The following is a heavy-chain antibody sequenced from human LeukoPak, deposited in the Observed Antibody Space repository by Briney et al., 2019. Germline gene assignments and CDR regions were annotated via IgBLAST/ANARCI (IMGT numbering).Heavy chain of an antibody. D-gene: IGHD2-21*02. Sequence: GGSLRLSCVASGFPFSNFAMRWVRQPPGGGLEWVAIVSDSGTNKYYLDSAKGRITISRDNSKKTVYLQMNSLKSEDTAVYYCAKGGASATDAPHGDVVTSSLDGFDIWGQGTMVTVSS. CDR1: GFPFSNFA. J-gene: IGHJ3*02. CDR2: VSDSGTNK. CDR3: AKGGASATDAPHGDVVTSSLDGFDI. V-gene: IGHV3-23*01.